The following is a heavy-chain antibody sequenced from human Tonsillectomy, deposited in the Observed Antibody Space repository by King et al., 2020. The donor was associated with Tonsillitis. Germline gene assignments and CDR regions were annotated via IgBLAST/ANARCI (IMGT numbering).Heavy chain of an antibody. V-gene: IGHV3-23*04. CDR3: AKDRGRNYYYGMDV. J-gene: IGHJ6*02. Sequence: VQLVESGGGLVQPWGSLRLSFAASGFTFSIYAMSWVRQAPGTWMEWVSAIRGRGGSTYSADAVKGRFTISRDNSKNTRYLEMNSRRAEDTAVYYCAKDRGRNYYYGMDVWGQGTTVTVSS. CDR1: GFTFSIYA. D-gene: IGHD5-24*01. CDR2: IRGRGGST.